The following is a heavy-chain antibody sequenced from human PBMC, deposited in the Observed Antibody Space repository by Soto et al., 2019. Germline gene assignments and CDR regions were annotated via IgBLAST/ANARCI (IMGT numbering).Heavy chain of an antibody. J-gene: IGHJ6*02. Sequence: QVQLVQSGAEVKKPGSSVTVSCKASGGTFGNSAISWVRQAPGQGLEWMGGIIPIFPTTDYAQKFQGRVTITADESTTTAYMELTSLRSEDTAVYYCARDKDRQQLGGNYYYGIEVWGQGTTVTVSS. CDR1: GGTFGNSA. D-gene: IGHD3-3*02. CDR3: ARDKDRQQLGGNYYYGIEV. CDR2: IIPIFPTT. V-gene: IGHV1-69*12.